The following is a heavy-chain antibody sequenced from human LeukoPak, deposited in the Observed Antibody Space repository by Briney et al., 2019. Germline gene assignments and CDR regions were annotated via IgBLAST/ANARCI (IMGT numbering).Heavy chain of an antibody. D-gene: IGHD3-10*01. CDR3: ARLKYYYGSGSLFDY. CDR1: GGSISSYY. V-gene: IGHV4-59*01. Sequence: SETLSLTCTVSGGSISSYYWSWIRHPPGKGLEWIGYIYYSGSTNYNPSLKSRVTISVDTSKNQFSLKLSSVTAADTAVYYCARLKYYYGSGSLFDYWGQGTLVTVSS. CDR2: IYYSGST. J-gene: IGHJ4*02.